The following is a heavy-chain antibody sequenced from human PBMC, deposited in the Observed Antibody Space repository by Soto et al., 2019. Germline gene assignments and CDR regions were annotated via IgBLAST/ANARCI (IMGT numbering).Heavy chain of an antibody. CDR1: GGTFSSYT. V-gene: IGHV1-69*02. CDR3: ASEGIAVAGYYYYGMDV. Sequence: SVKVSCKASGGTFSSYTISWVRQAPGQGLEWMGRIIPILGIANYAQKFQGRVTITADKSTSTAYMELSSLRSEDTAVYYCASEGIAVAGYYYYGMDVWGQGTTVTVSS. CDR2: IIPILGIA. J-gene: IGHJ6*02. D-gene: IGHD6-19*01.